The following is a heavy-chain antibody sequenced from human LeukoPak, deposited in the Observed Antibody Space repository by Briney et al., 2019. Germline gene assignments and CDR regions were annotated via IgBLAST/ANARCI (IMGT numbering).Heavy chain of an antibody. V-gene: IGHV1-18*01. J-gene: IGHJ3*02. CDR1: GYTFINYG. D-gene: IGHD3-10*01. CDR2: ISRYTGNT. CDR3: ARDLDPDMTLLRGVPDAFDI. Sequence: ASVKVSCKASGYTFINYGISWVRQAPGQGLEWMGWISRYTGNTNYALELQGRVTMTTDTSTSTAYMELRSLRSDDTAVYYCARDLDPDMTLLRGVPDAFDIWGQGTMVTVSS.